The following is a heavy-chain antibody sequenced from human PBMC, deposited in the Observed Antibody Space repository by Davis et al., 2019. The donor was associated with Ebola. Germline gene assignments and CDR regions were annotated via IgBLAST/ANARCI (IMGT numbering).Heavy chain of an antibody. V-gene: IGHV3-23*01. D-gene: IGHD2-2*01. Sequence: PGGSLRLSCAASGFIFDDYAMHWVRQAPGKGLECVAAISMSGGSTDYAHSVKGRFTISRDNSNNMLYLQMNSLRVEDTALYYCVQGTTSCHVWGQGTLVTVSS. CDR2: ISMSGGST. CDR3: VQGTTSCHV. CDR1: GFIFDDYA. J-gene: IGHJ4*02.